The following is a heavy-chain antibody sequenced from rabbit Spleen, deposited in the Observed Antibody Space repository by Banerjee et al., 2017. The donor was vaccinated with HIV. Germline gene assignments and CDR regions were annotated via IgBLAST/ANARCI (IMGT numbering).Heavy chain of an antibody. CDR3: ARDLVAVIGWNFNL. Sequence: QEQLVESQGGLVKPEGSLTLTCTASGFSLSNSYWICWVRQAPGKGLEWIACIYAGSSDITYYASWAKGRFTISKTSSTTVTLQMTSLTVADTATYFCARDLVAVIGWNFNLWGPGTLVTVS. D-gene: IGHD1-1*01. CDR1: GFSLSNSYW. CDR2: IYAGSSDIT. V-gene: IGHV1S45*01. J-gene: IGHJ4*01.